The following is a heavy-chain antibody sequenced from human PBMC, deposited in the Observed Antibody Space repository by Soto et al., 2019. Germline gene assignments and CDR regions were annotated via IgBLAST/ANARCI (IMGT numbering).Heavy chain of an antibody. Sequence: QVQLVQSGAEVKKPGASVKVSCKASGYSFTSYDMNWVRQVPGQGPEWMGWMNPNSGDTGYAQKFQGRMTMSRDMSTRTMYMELSGLTSEDTAVYYCARGGFLEPHMDVWGRGTTVTVSS. CDR1: GYSFTSYD. J-gene: IGHJ6*03. CDR3: ARGGFLEPHMDV. V-gene: IGHV1-8*01. CDR2: MNPNSGDT.